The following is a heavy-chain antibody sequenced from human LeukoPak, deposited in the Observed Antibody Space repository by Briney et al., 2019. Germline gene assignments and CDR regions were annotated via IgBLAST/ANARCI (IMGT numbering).Heavy chain of an antibody. CDR2: ISSRRNTI. Sequence: PGGSLRLSCAASGFTFSTYAMSWVRQAPGKGLEWVSYISSRRNTIYYADSVKGRFTISRDNAKNSLYLQMNSLRAEDTAVYYCARDSGYSSGWYGGADYWGQGTLVTVSS. CDR3: ARDSGYSSGWYGGADY. CDR1: GFTFSTYA. V-gene: IGHV3-48*01. D-gene: IGHD6-19*01. J-gene: IGHJ4*02.